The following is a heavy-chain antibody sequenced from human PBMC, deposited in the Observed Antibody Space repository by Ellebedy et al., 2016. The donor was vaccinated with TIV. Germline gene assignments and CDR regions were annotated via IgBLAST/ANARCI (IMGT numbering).Heavy chain of an antibody. Sequence: GESLKISCKGSGYTFPNHWIGWVRQMPGRGLEWMGRIYPGDSGTIYSPSFEGQVTLSVDASLNTAYLQWSSLQASDTAIYYCTRRTGDNSDFWGQGTRVTVAS. CDR1: GYTFPNHW. D-gene: IGHD1-1*01. CDR3: TRRTGDNSDF. J-gene: IGHJ4*02. CDR2: IYPGDSGT. V-gene: IGHV5-51*01.